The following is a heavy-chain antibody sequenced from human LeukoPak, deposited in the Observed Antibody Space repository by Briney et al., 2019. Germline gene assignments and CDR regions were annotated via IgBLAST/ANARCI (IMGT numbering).Heavy chain of an antibody. CDR3: ARTPGVAVAGTRAGLDP. J-gene: IGHJ5*02. CDR2: MNPNSGNT. CDR1: GYTFTSYD. V-gene: IGHV1-8*01. Sequence: GASVKVSCKASGYTFTSYDSNWVRQATGQGLEWMGWMNPNSGNTGYAQKFQGRVTMTRNTSISTAYMELSSLRSEDTAVYYCARTPGVAVAGTRAGLDPWGQGTLVTVSS. D-gene: IGHD6-19*01.